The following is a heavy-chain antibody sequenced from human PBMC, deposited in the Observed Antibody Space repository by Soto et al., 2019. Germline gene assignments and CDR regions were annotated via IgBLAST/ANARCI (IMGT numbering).Heavy chain of an antibody. V-gene: IGHV1-69*06. CDR1: GGTFSSYA. CDR3: AIPRTIFGVVISWFDP. D-gene: IGHD3-3*01. Sequence: SVKVSCKASGGTFSSYAISWVRQAPGQGLEWMGGIIPIFGTANHAQKFQGRVTITADKSTSTAYMELSSLRSEDTAVYYCAIPRTIFGVVISWFDPWGQGTLVTVSS. J-gene: IGHJ5*02. CDR2: IIPIFGTA.